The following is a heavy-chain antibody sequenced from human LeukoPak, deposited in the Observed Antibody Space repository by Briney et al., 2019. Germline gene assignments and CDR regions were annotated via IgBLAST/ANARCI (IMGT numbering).Heavy chain of an antibody. Sequence: PGGSLRLSCAASGFTFSNYAMNWVRQAPGKGLEWVSSISGVSTDIYYADSVKGRFTISRDNAKNSLYLQMNSLRAEDTAVYYCARSGAYGDRRWFDPWGQGTLVTVSS. D-gene: IGHD4-17*01. CDR2: ISGVSTDI. V-gene: IGHV3-21*01. J-gene: IGHJ5*02. CDR3: ARSGAYGDRRWFDP. CDR1: GFTFSNYA.